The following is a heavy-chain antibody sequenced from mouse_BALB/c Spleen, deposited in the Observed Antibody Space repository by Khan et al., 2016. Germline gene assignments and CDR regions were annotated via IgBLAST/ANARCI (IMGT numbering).Heavy chain of an antibody. V-gene: IGHV3-6*01. D-gene: IGHD2-2*01. Sequence: EVQLQESGPGLVKPCQSLSLTCTVSGYSITSGYFWNWIRKPPGNQLECLGNIRDDGYNDYNPSLKDQISIIRDTSKNPFFLKLNSVTTEDTATYYCARDGYDDWLAYWGQGTLVTVSA. CDR3: ARDGYDDWLAY. J-gene: IGHJ3*01. CDR1: GYSITSGYF. CDR2: IRDDGYN.